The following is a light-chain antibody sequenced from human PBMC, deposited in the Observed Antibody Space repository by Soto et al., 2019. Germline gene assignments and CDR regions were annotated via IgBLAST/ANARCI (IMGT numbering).Light chain of an antibody. V-gene: IGKV3-20*01. CDR3: QQYGSSFT. J-gene: IGKJ3*01. CDR1: QSVSSNY. CDR2: DAT. Sequence: EIVLTQSPGTLSLSPGERATLSCRASQSVSSNYLAWYQQKPGQAPRFLIYDATNRPTGIPDRFSGSGSATDLALTISRLEPEDFAVYYCQQYGSSFTFGPGTKVEIK.